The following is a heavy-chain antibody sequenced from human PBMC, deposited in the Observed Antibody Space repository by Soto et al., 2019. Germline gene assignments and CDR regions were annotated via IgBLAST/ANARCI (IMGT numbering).Heavy chain of an antibody. CDR1: GASIGTNNW. CDR2: VYHSGTT. CDR3: AVPGRGDFDY. Sequence: PSETLSLTCAVSGASIGTNNWWSWVRQPPGKGLEWIGEVYHSGTTNCNPSLKSRVTISIDKSKNQLSLTLTSMTAAHTPLYYCAVPGRGDFDYWRQGTMVTVYS. J-gene: IGHJ4*02. D-gene: IGHD5-12*01. V-gene: IGHV4-4*02.